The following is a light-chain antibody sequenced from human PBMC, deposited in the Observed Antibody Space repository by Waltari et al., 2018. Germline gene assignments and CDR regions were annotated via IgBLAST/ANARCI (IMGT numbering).Light chain of an antibody. CDR2: YRADSEK. Sequence: AVLTQPASLSASPGASASLTCSLRSDLNVASYKISWYQPRPGSPPQFPVKYRADSEKRQGSGVPSRFSGSKDTSANAGILLISGLQSEDEADYYCMILHNNAVVFGGGTKLTVL. J-gene: IGLJ3*02. CDR1: SDLNVASYK. CDR3: MILHNNAVV. V-gene: IGLV5-45*01.